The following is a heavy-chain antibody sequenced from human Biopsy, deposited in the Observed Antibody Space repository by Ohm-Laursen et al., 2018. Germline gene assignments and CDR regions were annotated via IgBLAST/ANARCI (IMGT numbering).Heavy chain of an antibody. J-gene: IGHJ6*02. Sequence: SLRLSCAASGFTFTDYDISWVRHVPGQGLEWLAIISPSSTTIYYADSVRGRFLISRDDAKNSVSLEMSSLRADDTALYFCARNVRLEVTDHSGVTTYSRYFAMDAWGRGTTVTVSS. D-gene: IGHD2-21*02. CDR2: ISPSSTTI. V-gene: IGHV3-11*01. CDR3: ARNVRLEVTDHSGVTTYSRYFAMDA. CDR1: GFTFTDYD.